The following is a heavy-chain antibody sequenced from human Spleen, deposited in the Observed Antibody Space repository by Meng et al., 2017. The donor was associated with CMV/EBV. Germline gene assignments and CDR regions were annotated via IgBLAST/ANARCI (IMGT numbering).Heavy chain of an antibody. CDR1: TFTSYD. J-gene: IGHJ5*02. Sequence: TFTSYDINWVRQATGQGLEWMGWTNPNSGNTGNAQKFQGRVTITRNTSISTAYMELSSLRSEDTAVYYCARRRAMVRGVIKKDWFDPWGQGTLVTVSS. CDR2: TNPNSGNT. V-gene: IGHV1-8*03. CDR3: ARRRAMVRGVIKKDWFDP. D-gene: IGHD3-10*01.